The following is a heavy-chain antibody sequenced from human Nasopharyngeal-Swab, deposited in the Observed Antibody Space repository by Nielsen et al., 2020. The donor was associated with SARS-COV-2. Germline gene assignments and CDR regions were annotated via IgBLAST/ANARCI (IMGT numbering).Heavy chain of an antibody. CDR2: FDPEDGET. Sequence: ASVKVSCKVSGYTLTELSMHWVRQAPGKGLEWVGGFDPEDGETIYAQKFQGRVTMTEDTSTDTAYMELSSLTPEDTAVYYCARRRSSRAAADYWGQGALLTVSS. J-gene: IGHJ4*02. CDR3: ARRRSSRAAADY. CDR1: GYTLTELS. V-gene: IGHV1-24*01. D-gene: IGHD6-13*01.